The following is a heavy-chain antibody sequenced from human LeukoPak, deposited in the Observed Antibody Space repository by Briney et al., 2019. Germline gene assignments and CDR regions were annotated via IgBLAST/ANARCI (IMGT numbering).Heavy chain of an antibody. D-gene: IGHD3-10*01. Sequence: QPGGSLRPSCAASGFTFSNYRMHWVRHAPGKGLVWVSRINSDGSSTNYADSVKGRLTISRDNAKNSLYLQMNSLRDEDTAAYYCARGGSGSNYPFDDWGQGTLVTVSS. V-gene: IGHV3-74*01. CDR1: GFTFSNYR. CDR2: INSDGSST. CDR3: ARGGSGSNYPFDD. J-gene: IGHJ4*02.